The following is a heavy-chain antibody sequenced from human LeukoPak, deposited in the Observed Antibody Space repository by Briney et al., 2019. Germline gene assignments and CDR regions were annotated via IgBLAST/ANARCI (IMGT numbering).Heavy chain of an antibody. Sequence: GSLRLSCLASGFSFNSYTMNWVREAPGKGLEWVSTISPVSTYTWYAESVKGRFTISRDNPKNSLYLQMDSLRAEDTAVYYCVRDVSRRIGMDVWAKGPRSPSP. CDR2: ISPVSTYT. CDR1: GFSFNSYT. D-gene: IGHD2/OR15-2a*01. J-gene: IGHJ6*02. CDR3: VRDVSRRIGMDV. V-gene: IGHV3-21*01.